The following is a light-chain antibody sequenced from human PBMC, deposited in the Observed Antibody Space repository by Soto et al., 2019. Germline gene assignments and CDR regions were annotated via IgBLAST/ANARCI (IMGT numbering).Light chain of an antibody. CDR2: GNS. CDR1: SSNIGAGYD. J-gene: IGLJ1*01. CDR3: QSYDSSLSGYYV. Sequence: QAVVTQPPSVSGAPGQRVTISCTGSSSNIGAGYDVHWYQQLPGTAPILLIYGNSNRPSGVPDRFSGSKSGTSASLAITGLQAEDEADYYCQSYDSSLSGYYVFGTGTKVTVL. V-gene: IGLV1-40*01.